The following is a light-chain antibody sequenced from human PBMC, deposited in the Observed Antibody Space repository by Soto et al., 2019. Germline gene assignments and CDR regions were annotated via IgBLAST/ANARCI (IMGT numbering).Light chain of an antibody. V-gene: IGKV3-15*01. J-gene: IGKJ1*01. CDR3: QQYNNWPRM. CDR2: GAS. Sequence: EIVMTQSPATLSVSPGERATLSCRASQSVSSNLAWYQQKPGQAPRLLIYGASTRATAIPARFSGSGSGTEFTLTISSLQSQDFAVYYCQQYNNWPRMFGQGTKVVIK. CDR1: QSVSSN.